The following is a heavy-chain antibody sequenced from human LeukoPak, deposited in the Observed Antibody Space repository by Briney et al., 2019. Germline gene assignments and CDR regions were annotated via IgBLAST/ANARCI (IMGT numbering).Heavy chain of an antibody. J-gene: IGHJ6*03. D-gene: IGHD3-10*01. V-gene: IGHV1-2*02. CDR1: GYTFTGYY. CDR3: ASRDMVRGVITNYYYDMDI. Sequence: AAVKVSCKASGYTFTGYYMHWVRQAPGQGLEWMGWINPNSGGTNYAQKFQGRVTMTRDTSISTAYMELSRLKSDDTAVYYCASRDMVRGVITNYYYDMDIWGKGTTVTVSS. CDR2: INPNSGGT.